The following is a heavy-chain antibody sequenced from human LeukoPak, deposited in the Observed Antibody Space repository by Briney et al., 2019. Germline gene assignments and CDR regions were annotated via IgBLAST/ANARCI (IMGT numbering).Heavy chain of an antibody. CDR2: ISYDGSNK. Sequence: GGSLRLSCAASGFTFSSYAMHWVRQAPGKGLEWVAVISYDGSNKYYADSVKGRFTISRDNSKNTLYLQMNSLRAEDTAVYYCAKDLSYYDSRGPYFDYWGQGTLVTVSS. D-gene: IGHD3-22*01. J-gene: IGHJ4*02. CDR1: GFTFSSYA. V-gene: IGHV3-30-3*01. CDR3: AKDLSYYDSRGPYFDY.